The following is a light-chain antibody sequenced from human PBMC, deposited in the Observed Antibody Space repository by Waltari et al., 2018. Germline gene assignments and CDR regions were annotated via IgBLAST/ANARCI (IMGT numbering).Light chain of an antibody. CDR1: NENRNY. CDR2: DTS. CDR3: QQYGT. Sequence: DIQMTQSPSSLSAAVGDRVTTTCHARNENRNYLNWYQQKPGKAPKLLIYDTSNLATGVPSRFSGSGSGTDFTFTITSLQPEDFATYYCQQYGTFGQGTKVETK. J-gene: IGKJ2*01. V-gene: IGKV1-33*01.